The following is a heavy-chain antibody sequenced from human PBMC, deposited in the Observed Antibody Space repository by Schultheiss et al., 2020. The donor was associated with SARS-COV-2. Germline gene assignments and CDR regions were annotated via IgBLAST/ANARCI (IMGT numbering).Heavy chain of an antibody. CDR1: GLRFDDYA. D-gene: IGHD6-19*01. V-gene: IGHV3-48*01. CDR2: ISSSSNTI. Sequence: GGSLRLSCAASGLRFDDYAMHWVRQAPGKGLEWVSYISSSSNTIYYADSVKGRFTISRDNSKNTLYLQMNSLRAEDTAVYYCAKHLGSSGLNAFDIWGQGTMVTVSS. CDR3: AKHLGSSGLNAFDI. J-gene: IGHJ3*02.